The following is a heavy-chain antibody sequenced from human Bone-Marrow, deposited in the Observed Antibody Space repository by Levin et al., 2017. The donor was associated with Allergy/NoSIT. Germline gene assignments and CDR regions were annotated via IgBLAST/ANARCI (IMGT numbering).Heavy chain of an antibody. Sequence: GGSLRLSCAASGFTFSSYWMHWVRQAPGKGLVWVSRINSDGSSTSYADSVKGRFTISRDNAKNTLYLQMNSLRAEDTAVYYCARGGVPAAIQGKTMGVWGQGTTVTVSS. CDR2: INSDGSST. J-gene: IGHJ6*02. CDR3: ARGGVPAAIQGKTMGV. D-gene: IGHD2-2*02. V-gene: IGHV3-74*01. CDR1: GFTFSSYW.